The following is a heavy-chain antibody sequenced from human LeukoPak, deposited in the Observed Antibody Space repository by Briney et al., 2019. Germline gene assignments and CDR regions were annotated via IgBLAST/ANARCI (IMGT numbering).Heavy chain of an antibody. J-gene: IGHJ6*03. CDR3: GRDALVGYFSYYYMDV. V-gene: IGHV4-59*11. D-gene: IGHD2-15*01. Sequence: SETLSLTCTVSGGSISSHYWTWIRQSPVKGLEWIGDISNSGSTSYNPSLKSRVTISIDTSKNQFSLKLSSVTAADTAVYYCGRDALVGYFSYYYMDVWGKGTTSPSP. CDR1: GGSISSHY. CDR2: ISNSGST.